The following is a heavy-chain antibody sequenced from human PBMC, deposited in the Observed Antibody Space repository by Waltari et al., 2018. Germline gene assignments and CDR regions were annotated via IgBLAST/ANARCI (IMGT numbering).Heavy chain of an antibody. V-gene: IGHV3-7*01. CDR1: GFTFSSYW. D-gene: IGHD6-13*01. CDR2: IKQDGSEK. CDR3: ASGLKYSSSWYYFDY. Sequence: EVQLVESGGGLVQPGGSLRLSCAASGFTFSSYWMSWVRQAPGKGLEWVANIKQDGSEKYYVDSVKGRFTISRDNAKNSLYLQMNSLRAEDTAVYYCASGLKYSSSWYYFDYWGQGTLVTVSS. J-gene: IGHJ4*02.